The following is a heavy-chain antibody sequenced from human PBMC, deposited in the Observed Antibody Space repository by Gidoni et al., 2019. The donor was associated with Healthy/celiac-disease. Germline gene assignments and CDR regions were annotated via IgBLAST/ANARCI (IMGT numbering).Heavy chain of an antibody. CDR2: IIPIFGTA. CDR3: AASNCTNGVCYTTPSYYFDY. CDR1: GGTFSSYA. J-gene: IGHJ4*02. Sequence: QVQLVQSGAEVKKPGSSVKVSCKASGGTFSSYAISWVRQAPGQGLEWMGGIIPIFGTANYAQKFQGRVTITADKSTSTAYMELSSLRSEDTAVYYCAASNCTNGVCYTTPSYYFDYWGQGTLVTVSS. D-gene: IGHD2-8*01. V-gene: IGHV1-69*06.